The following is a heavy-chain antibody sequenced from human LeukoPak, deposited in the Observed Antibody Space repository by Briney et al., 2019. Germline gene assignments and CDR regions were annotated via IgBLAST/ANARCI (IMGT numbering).Heavy chain of an antibody. D-gene: IGHD6-13*01. Sequence: PGGSLRLSCAASGFTFNNYAMNWVRQGPGEGLEWVSAISGTGSSTYYADSVKGRFTISRDNSKNTLYLQVNSLRADDTAVYYCAKRPGAAATGPTDYWGQGTLVTVSS. V-gene: IGHV3-23*01. CDR3: AKRPGAAATGPTDY. CDR2: ISGTGSST. J-gene: IGHJ4*02. CDR1: GFTFNNYA.